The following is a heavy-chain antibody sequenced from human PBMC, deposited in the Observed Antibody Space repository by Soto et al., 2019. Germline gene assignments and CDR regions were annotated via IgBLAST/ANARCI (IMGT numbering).Heavy chain of an antibody. V-gene: IGHV1-69*13. CDR1: GGTFSSYA. Sequence: SVKVSCKAPGGTFSSYAISCVRQAPAQGLEWMGGIIPIFGTANYAQKFQGRVTITADESTSTAYMELSSLRSEDTAVYYCARDRSQRYCRSPSCYREGWLDRWG. J-gene: IGHJ5*02. D-gene: IGHD2-2*02. CDR2: IIPIFGTA. CDR3: ARDRSQRYCRSPSCYREGWLDR.